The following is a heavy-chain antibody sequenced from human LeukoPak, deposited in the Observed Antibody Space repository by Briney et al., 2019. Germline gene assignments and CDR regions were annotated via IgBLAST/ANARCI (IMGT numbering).Heavy chain of an antibody. J-gene: IGHJ6*02. CDR3: ARETPRAYYGLDV. CDR2: INTNTGNP. D-gene: IGHD3-10*01. V-gene: IGHV7-4-1*02. CDR1: GYTFNRYA. Sequence: ASVKVSCKASGYTFNRYAMNWLRQAPGQGLEWMGWINTNTGNPTYAQGFTGRFVFSLDTSVSTAYLQISSLKAEDTAAYYCARETPRAYYGLDVWGQGTTVTVSS.